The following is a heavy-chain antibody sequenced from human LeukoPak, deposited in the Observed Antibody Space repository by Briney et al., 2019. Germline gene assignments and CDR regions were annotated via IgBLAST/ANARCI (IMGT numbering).Heavy chain of an antibody. CDR3: AKEGVLRFLEWLPYYFDY. CDR1: GFMFNGYS. D-gene: IGHD3-3*01. V-gene: IGHV3-23*01. CDR2: ISGSGGST. J-gene: IGHJ4*02. Sequence: GGSLRLSCAASGFMFNGYSMTWVRQAPGKGLEWVSAISGSGGSTYYADSVKGRFTISRDNSKNTLHLQMNSLRAEDTAVYYCAKEGVLRFLEWLPYYFDYWGQGTLVTVSS.